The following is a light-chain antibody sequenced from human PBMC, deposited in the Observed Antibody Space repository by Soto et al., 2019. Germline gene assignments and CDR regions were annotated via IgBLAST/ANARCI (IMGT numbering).Light chain of an antibody. CDR2: WAS. J-gene: IGKJ3*01. Sequence: DIVLTQSPDSLAVSLGERATINCKCSQSVLYSSNNKNYLAWYQQKPGQPPKLLIYWASTRESGVPDRFSGSGSGTDFTLTISSLQAEDVAVYYCQQYYSTPSFGPGTKVDIK. CDR3: QQYYSTPS. CDR1: QSVLYSSNNKNY. V-gene: IGKV4-1*01.